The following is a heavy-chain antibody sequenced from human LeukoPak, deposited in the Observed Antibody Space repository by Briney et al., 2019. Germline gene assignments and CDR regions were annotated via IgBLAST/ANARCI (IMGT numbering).Heavy chain of an antibody. D-gene: IGHD5-12*01. CDR2: IYHGGST. Sequence: PSETLSLTCAVSGGSISSGGYSWSWLRQPPGTGLEWIGYIYHGGSTYYDPSLKSRVTISVDRSKNQFSLKLTSVTAADTAVYYCAGGSYSGYDFWFDPWGQGTLVTVSS. J-gene: IGHJ5*02. CDR3: AGGSYSGYDFWFDP. CDR1: GGSISSGGYS. V-gene: IGHV4-30-2*01.